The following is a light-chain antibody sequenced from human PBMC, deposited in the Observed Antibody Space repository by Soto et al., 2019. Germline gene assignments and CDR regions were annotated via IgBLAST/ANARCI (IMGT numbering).Light chain of an antibody. CDR1: QTITNY. CDR2: AAS. V-gene: IGKV1-39*01. CDR3: QQTYSTPIFT. Sequence: DIKMTQPPSSRSPSLEDRVTIPGRAIQTITNYLNWYQHKVGKAPKLLISAASTLQSGVPSRFSGSGSGTDFTLTIRSLQPEDFATYFCQQTYSTPIFTFGPGTKVDIK. J-gene: IGKJ3*01.